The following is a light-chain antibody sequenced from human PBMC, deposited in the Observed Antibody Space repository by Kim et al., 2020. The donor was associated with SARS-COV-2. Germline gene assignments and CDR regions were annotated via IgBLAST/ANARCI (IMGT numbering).Light chain of an antibody. Sequence: EIVMTQSPATLSVSPGERATLSCRASQSVSSNLVWYQQKPGQAPRLLIYGASTRATGIPARFSGSGSGTEFTLTISSLQSEDFAVYYWQQYNNLVAFGQGTKVDIK. CDR1: QSVSSN. J-gene: IGKJ1*01. CDR3: QQYNNLVA. CDR2: GAS. V-gene: IGKV3-15*01.